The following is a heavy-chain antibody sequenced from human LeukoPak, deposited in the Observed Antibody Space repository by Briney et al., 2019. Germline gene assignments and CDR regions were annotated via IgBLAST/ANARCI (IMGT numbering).Heavy chain of an antibody. CDR3: ARDVWFGDKTKYYFDY. V-gene: IGHV3-21*01. D-gene: IGHD3-10*01. Sequence: GGSLRLSCAASGFTISSYSMNWVRQAPGKGLEWVSSISSSSSYIYYADSVKGRFTISRDNAKNSLYLQMNSLRAEDTAVYYCARDVWFGDKTKYYFDYWGQGTLVTVSS. J-gene: IGHJ4*02. CDR1: GFTISSYS. CDR2: ISSSSSYI.